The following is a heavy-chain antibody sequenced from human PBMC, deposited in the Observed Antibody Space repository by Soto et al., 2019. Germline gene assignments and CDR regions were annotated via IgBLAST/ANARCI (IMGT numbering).Heavy chain of an antibody. Sequence: QVQLVQSGAEVKKPGSSMKVSCKASGGTFGSYAISWVRQAPGHGLEWMGGIIPIPGTANYAQKFQGRVTIAADESTSTAYMVLSSLRSEDTAVYYCARSQGSSTSLEIYYYYYHGMDVWCQGTTVTVSS. V-gene: IGHV1-69*01. J-gene: IGHJ6*02. CDR1: GGTFGSYA. CDR2: IIPIPGTA. D-gene: IGHD2-2*01. CDR3: ARSQGSSTSLEIYYYYYHGMDV.